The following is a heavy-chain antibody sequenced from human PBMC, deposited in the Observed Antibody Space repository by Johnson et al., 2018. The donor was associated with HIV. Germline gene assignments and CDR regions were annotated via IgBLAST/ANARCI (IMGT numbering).Heavy chain of an antibody. CDR1: GFTFSSYT. CDR3: AKVKSWGLDAFDI. D-gene: IGHD7-27*01. J-gene: IGHJ3*02. CDR2: ISYDGSNK. V-gene: IGHV3-30*04. Sequence: QVQLVESGGGVVQPGRSLRLSCAASGFTFSSYTMYWVRQAPGKGLEWVAVISYDGSNKYYADSVEGRFTISRDNTKNSMYLQMNSLRAEDTALYYCAKVKSWGLDAFDIWGQGTMVTVSS.